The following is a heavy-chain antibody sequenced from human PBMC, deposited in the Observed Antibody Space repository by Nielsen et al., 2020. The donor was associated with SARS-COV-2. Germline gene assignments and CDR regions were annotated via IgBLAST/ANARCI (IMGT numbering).Heavy chain of an antibody. V-gene: IGHV4-30-4*01. CDR2: ISYTGTT. CDR3: ARALRDIYVI. D-gene: IGHD2-15*01. J-gene: IGHJ4*02. Sequence: SETLSLTCTVSDDSLSNGDYYWAWIRQPPGKGLEWIGYISYTGTTDYNPSLESRVTIEVDKSKSQFALRLTSVTAADSAVYCCARALRDIYVIWGQGTLVTVSS. CDR1: DDSLSNGDYY.